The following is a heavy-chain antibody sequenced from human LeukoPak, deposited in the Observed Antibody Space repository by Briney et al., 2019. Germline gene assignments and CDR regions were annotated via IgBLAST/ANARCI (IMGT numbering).Heavy chain of an antibody. J-gene: IGHJ5*02. V-gene: IGHV4-59*01. CDR1: GGSISSYY. CDR2: IYYSGST. CDR3: ARVLRWRGWIDP. Sequence: SETLSLACTVSGGSISSYYLSWIRQPPGKGLEWIGYIYYSGSTNYNPSLKSRVTISVDTSKNQFSLKLNSVTAADTAVYYCARVLRWRGWIDPWGQGTLVTVSS. D-gene: IGHD4-23*01.